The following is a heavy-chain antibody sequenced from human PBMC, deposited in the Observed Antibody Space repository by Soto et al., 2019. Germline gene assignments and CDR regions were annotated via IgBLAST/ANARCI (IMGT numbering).Heavy chain of an antibody. Sequence: QVQLVQSGAEVKKPGASVKVSCKASGYTFTSYGISWVRQAPGQGLEWMGWISAYNGNTNYAQKLQGRVTMTTDTSTSTAYVGLRSLKSDDTAVYYCARDAPRLDLFYYFDYWGQGTLVTVSS. J-gene: IGHJ4*02. D-gene: IGHD3-10*02. V-gene: IGHV1-18*01. CDR1: GYTFTSYG. CDR3: ARDAPRLDLFYYFDY. CDR2: ISAYNGNT.